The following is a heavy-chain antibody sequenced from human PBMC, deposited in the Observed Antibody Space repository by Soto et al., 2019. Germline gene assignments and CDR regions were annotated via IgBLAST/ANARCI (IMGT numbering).Heavy chain of an antibody. J-gene: IGHJ4*02. CDR1: GFTFSSYG. V-gene: IGHV3-33*01. CDR3: AREHPDIVVVPAAKGYYFDY. D-gene: IGHD2-2*01. CDR2: IWYDGSNK. Sequence: GGSLRLSCAASGFTFSSYGMHWVRQAPGKGLEWVAVIWYDGSNKYYADSVKGRFTISRDNSNNTVYLQMNSLRAEDTAVYYCAREHPDIVVVPAAKGYYFDYWGQGTLVTVSS.